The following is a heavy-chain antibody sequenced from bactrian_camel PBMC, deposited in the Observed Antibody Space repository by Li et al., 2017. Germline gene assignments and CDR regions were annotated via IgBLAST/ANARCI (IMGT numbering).Heavy chain of an antibody. J-gene: IGHJ4*01. V-gene: IGHV3S40*01. Sequence: VQLVESGGGLVQAGGSLRLSCAASGFTFSDFGMSWVRQAPGKGLEWVSHIKRDGGTTYYQDSVKGRFTISQNDAKTAMYLQMNSLKPEDTAVYHCAVHGSVVSVRCDWTQVTVS. CDR2: IKRDGGTT. D-gene: IGHD2*01. CDR1: GFTFSDFG.